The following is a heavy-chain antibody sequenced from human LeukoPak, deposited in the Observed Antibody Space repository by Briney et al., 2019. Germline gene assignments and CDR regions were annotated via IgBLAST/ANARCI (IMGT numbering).Heavy chain of an antibody. V-gene: IGHV3-11*04. D-gene: IGHD3-9*01. Sequence: GGSLRLSCAASGFTFSDYYMSWIRQAPGKGLEWVSYISSSGSTIYYADSVKGRFTISRDNAKNSLYLQMNSLRAEDTAVYYCARDEEGLRYFDWLLDYWGQGTLVTVSS. CDR2: ISSSGSTI. CDR3: ARDEEGLRYFDWLLDY. CDR1: GFTFSDYY. J-gene: IGHJ4*02.